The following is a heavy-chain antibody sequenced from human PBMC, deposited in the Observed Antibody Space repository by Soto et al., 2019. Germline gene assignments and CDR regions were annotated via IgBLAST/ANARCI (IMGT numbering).Heavy chain of an antibody. CDR1: GYTFSRYG. D-gene: IGHD2-8*01. J-gene: IGHJ6*02. V-gene: IGHV1-18*01. CDR3: AKNGQPPYYYYGLDV. CDR2: ISGYNGDT. Sequence: ASVKVSCKASGYTFSRYGISWVRQAPGQWLEWMGWISGYNGDTNYAQKFQGRVTMTIDTSTTTAYMELRSLTSDDTAVYYCAKNGQPPYYYYGLDVWGQGTTVTVSS.